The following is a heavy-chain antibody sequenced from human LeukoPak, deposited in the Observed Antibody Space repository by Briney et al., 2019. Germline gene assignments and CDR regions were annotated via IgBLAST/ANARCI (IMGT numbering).Heavy chain of an antibody. Sequence: GGSLRLSCAASGFTFSSYAMSWVRQAPGKGLEWVSAISGSGGSTYYADSVKGRFTISRDNSKNTLYLQMSSLRAEDTAVYYCAKDLIQQWLVGVLDYWGQGTLVTVSS. CDR1: GFTFSSYA. D-gene: IGHD6-19*01. CDR3: AKDLIQQWLVGVLDY. V-gene: IGHV3-23*01. J-gene: IGHJ4*02. CDR2: ISGSGGST.